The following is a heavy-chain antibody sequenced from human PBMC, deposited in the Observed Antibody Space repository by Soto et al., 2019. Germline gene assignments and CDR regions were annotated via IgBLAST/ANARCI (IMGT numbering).Heavy chain of an antibody. J-gene: IGHJ4*02. D-gene: IGHD3-10*01. Sequence: SVKVSCKASGGTFSSYAISWVRQAPGQGLEWMGGIIPIFGTANYAQKFQGRVTITADESTSTAYMELGSLRSEDTAVYYCARDTSSTSGYFDYWGQGTLVTVSS. CDR1: GGTFSSYA. CDR3: ARDTSSTSGYFDY. CDR2: IIPIFGTA. V-gene: IGHV1-69*13.